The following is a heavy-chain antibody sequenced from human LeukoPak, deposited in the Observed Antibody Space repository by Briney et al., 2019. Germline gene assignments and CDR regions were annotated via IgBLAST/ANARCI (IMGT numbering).Heavy chain of an antibody. V-gene: IGHV1-69*13. D-gene: IGHD3-16*01. CDR3: ARACGPAGGYFDY. CDR1: GYTFTNYG. CDR2: IIPIFGTA. J-gene: IGHJ4*02. Sequence: GASVKVSCKASGYTFTNYGISWVRQAPGQGLEWMGGIIPIFGTANYAQKFQGRVTITADESTSTAYMELSSLRSEDTAVYYCARACGPAGGYFDYWGQGTLVTVSS.